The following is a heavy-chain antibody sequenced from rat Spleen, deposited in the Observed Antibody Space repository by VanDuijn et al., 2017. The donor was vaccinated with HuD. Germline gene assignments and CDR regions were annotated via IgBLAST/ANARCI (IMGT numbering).Heavy chain of an antibody. V-gene: IGHV5-19*01. J-gene: IGHJ2*01. CDR1: GFIFRNYG. CDR2: ISPSGGST. Sequence: EVQLVESGGGLVRPGGSLKVSCEASGFIFRNYGMHWIRQAPTKGLEWVASISPSGGSTYYRDSVKGRFTISRDNAKSTLYLQMNSLRSEDTATYYCTKDYYSGGYWGQGVMATVSS. D-gene: IGHD1-1*01. CDR3: TKDYYSGGY.